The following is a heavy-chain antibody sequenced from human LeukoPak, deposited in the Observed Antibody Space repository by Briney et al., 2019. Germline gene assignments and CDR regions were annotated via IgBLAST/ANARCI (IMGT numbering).Heavy chain of an antibody. D-gene: IGHD6-13*01. CDR3: AKDWSSSWYYFDY. CDR2: ISYDGSNK. J-gene: IGHJ4*02. CDR1: GFTFSSYG. Sequence: GGSLRLSCAASGFTFSSYGMHWARQAPGKGLEWVAVISYDGSNKHYADSVKGRFTISRDNSKNTLYLQMNSLRAEDTAVYYCAKDWSSSWYYFDYWGQGTLVTVSS. V-gene: IGHV3-30*18.